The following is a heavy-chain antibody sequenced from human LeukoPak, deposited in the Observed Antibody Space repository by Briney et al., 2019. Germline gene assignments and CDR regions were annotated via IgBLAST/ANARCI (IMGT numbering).Heavy chain of an antibody. CDR1: GYSFTNYY. CDR2: IYPSDSDT. D-gene: IGHD4-17*01. CDR3: ARHVYEDYGDYDDYYYYYMDV. Sequence: GESLKISCKGSGYSFTNYYIAWVRQMPGKGLELMGIIYPSDSDTRYSPSFQGQVTISADKSISTAYLQWSSLKASDTAMYYCARHVYEDYGDYDDYYYYYMDVWGKGTTVTVSS. V-gene: IGHV5-51*01. J-gene: IGHJ6*03.